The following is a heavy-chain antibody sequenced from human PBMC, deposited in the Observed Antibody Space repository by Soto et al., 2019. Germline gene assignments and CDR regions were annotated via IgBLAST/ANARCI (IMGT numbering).Heavy chain of an antibody. V-gene: IGHV5-10-1*01. CDR1: GYSFISYW. CDR3: ASHMNDGMDV. D-gene: IGHD1-1*01. CDR2: IDPSDSYT. J-gene: IGHJ6*02. Sequence: GESLKISCKGSGYSFISYWITWVRQMPGKGLEWMGRIDPSDSYTNYSPSFQGHVTISADKSISTAYLQWSSLKASDTAMYYCASHMNDGMDVWGQGTTVTVSS.